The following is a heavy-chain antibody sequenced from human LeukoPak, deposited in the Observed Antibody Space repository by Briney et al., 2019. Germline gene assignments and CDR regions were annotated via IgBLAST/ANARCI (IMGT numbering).Heavy chain of an antibody. CDR2: ISYDDSNK. D-gene: IGHD3-10*01. V-gene: IGHV3-30*18. CDR3: AKGHVIQGVVIEPATSG. CDR1: GFSFSSYD. Sequence: GGSLRLSCAASGFSFSSYDMHWVRQAPGEGLEWVAVISYDDSNKFYADSVKGRFTISRDNSKNTLYLQVNRVRPEDTAVYYCAKGHVIQGVVIEPATSGWGQGTLVTVSS. J-gene: IGHJ4*02.